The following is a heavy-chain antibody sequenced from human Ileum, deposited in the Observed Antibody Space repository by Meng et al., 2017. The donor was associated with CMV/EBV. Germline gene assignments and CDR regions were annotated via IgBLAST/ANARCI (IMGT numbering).Heavy chain of an antibody. V-gene: IGHV4-61*01. Sequence: GSLRLSCTVSGGSLSSASLNDNSYYWTWIRQPPGKGLEWIGYIYYTGNINYNPSLKSRVTISADTSKNQFSLKLSSVTAADTAIYYCARGSGALGYYFDYWGQGTLVTVSS. J-gene: IGHJ4*02. CDR2: IYYTGNI. CDR3: ARGSGALGYYFDY. D-gene: IGHD7-27*01. CDR1: GGSLSSASLNDNSYY.